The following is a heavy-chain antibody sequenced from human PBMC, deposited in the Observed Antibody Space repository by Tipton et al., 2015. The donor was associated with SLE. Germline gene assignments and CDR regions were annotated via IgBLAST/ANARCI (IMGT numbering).Heavy chain of an antibody. V-gene: IGHV4-34*01. CDR1: GGSFSGYY. CDR3: ASACGSGHQVAFDI. J-gene: IGHJ3*02. D-gene: IGHD2-15*01. Sequence: TLSLTCAVYGGSFSGYYWSWIRQPPGKGLEWIGEINHSGSTHYNPSLKSRVTISLGTSKNQFSLKLSSVTAADTAVYYCASACGSGHQVAFDIWGQGTMDTVSS. CDR2: INHSGST.